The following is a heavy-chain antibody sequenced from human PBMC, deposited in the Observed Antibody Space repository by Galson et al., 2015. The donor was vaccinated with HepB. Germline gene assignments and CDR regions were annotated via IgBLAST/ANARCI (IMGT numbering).Heavy chain of an antibody. CDR1: GFTFNNYA. J-gene: IGHJ4*02. CDR2: IPYDGRNK. D-gene: IGHD2-2*01. V-gene: IGHV3-30*14. CDR3: ARATSGGYCSRTSCYYFDY. Sequence: SLRLSCAASGFTFNNYALHWVRQAPGKGLGWVALIPYDGRNKYYADSVKGRFTISRDNSKNTVYLQMNSLRAEDTAVYYCARATSGGYCSRTSCYYFDYWGQGALVTVSS.